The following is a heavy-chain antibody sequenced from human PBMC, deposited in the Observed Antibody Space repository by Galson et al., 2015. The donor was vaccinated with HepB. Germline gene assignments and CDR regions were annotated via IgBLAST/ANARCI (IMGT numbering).Heavy chain of an antibody. V-gene: IGHV3-33*08. J-gene: IGHJ6*02. CDR3: ARDLSTTVVRGVMGDGMDV. Sequence: SLRLSCAASGFSLSTYGMHWVRQAPGKGLEWVAITWYDGSNLYYGDSVKGRFTISRDTSKNTLYLQMNSLRAEDTAIYYCARDLSTTVVRGVMGDGMDVWGQGTTVTVSS. CDR1: GFSLSTYG. CDR2: TWYDGSNL. D-gene: IGHD3-10*01.